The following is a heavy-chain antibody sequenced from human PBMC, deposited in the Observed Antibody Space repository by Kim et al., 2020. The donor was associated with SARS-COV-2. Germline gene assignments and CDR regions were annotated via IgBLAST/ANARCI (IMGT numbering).Heavy chain of an antibody. V-gene: IGHV3-48*03. CDR1: GFTFSSYE. Sequence: GGSLRLSCAASGFTFSSYEMNWVRQAPGKGLEWVSYISSSGSTIYYADSVKGRSTISRDNAKNSLYLQMNSLRAEDTAVYYCARVKPQWRVSYGMDVWGQGTRVPVAS. J-gene: IGHJ6*02. D-gene: IGHD6-19*01. CDR2: ISSSGSTI. CDR3: ARVKPQWRVSYGMDV.